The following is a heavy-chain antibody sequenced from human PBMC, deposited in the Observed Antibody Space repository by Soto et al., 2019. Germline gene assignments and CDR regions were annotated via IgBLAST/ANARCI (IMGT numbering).Heavy chain of an antibody. CDR1: GGSISSDS. CDR2: IYDYGSS. Sequence: QVQLQESGPGLVRPSETLSLTCTVSGGSISSDSWTWIRQPPGKAMEWIGYIYDYGSSYYSPSLESRVAFSVDTYKNQFSLRLTSVTAADTAMYYCARVRTSLDLYYYYMDVWGRGTTVTVSS. V-gene: IGHV4-59*08. CDR3: ARVRTSLDLYYYYMDV. D-gene: IGHD2-2*01. J-gene: IGHJ6*03.